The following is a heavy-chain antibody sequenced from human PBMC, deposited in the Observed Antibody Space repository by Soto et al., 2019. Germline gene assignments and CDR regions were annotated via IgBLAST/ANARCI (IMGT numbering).Heavy chain of an antibody. CDR2: IKQDGSEK. Sequence: GGSLRLSCAASGFTFSSYWMSWVRQAPGKGLEWVANIKQDGSEKYYVDSVKGRFTISRDNAKNSLYLQMNSLRAEDTAVYYCARDFPGLLWFGESDLDYWGQGTLVTVSS. D-gene: IGHD3-10*01. J-gene: IGHJ4*02. CDR1: GFTFSSYW. V-gene: IGHV3-7*01. CDR3: ARDFPGLLWFGESDLDY.